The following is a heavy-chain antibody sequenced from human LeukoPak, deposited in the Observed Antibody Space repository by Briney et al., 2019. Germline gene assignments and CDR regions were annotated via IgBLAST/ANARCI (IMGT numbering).Heavy chain of an antibody. Sequence: GGSLRLSCAASGFTVSSNYMNWVGQAPGKGLEWVSVIYSGGSTYYADSVKGRFTISRDNSKNTLFLQMNSLRTEDTAVYYCARGRYYDTLDYRGQGTLVTVSS. CDR3: ARGRYYDTLDY. J-gene: IGHJ4*02. CDR1: GFTVSSNY. D-gene: IGHD3-22*01. CDR2: IYSGGST. V-gene: IGHV3-66*02.